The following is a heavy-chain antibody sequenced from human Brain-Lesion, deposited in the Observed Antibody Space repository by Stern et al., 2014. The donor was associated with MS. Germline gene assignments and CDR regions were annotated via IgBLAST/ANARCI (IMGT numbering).Heavy chain of an antibody. Sequence: VQLVESGGGLVQPGRSLRLSCAASGFIFDDYAIHWVRQAPGKGLEWVSGITSASGTIGYADSVKGRFTISRDNAKNSLYLQMNSLRVEDTAFYYCATLDFVRPAAGRGWFDPWGQGTLVTVSS. CDR2: ITSASGTI. CDR1: GFIFDDYA. D-gene: IGHD3-3*01. CDR3: ATLDFVRPAAGRGWFDP. J-gene: IGHJ5*02. V-gene: IGHV3-9*01.